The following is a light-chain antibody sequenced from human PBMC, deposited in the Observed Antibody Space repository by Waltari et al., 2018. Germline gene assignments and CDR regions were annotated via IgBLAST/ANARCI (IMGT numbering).Light chain of an antibody. Sequence: QLVLTQSPSASASLGASVKLTCTLSSGHSSYAIAWHQQQPEKGPRYLMKLNSDGSHSKGDGIPDRFSGSSPGAERYLTISSLQSEDEADYYCQTWGTGILVFGSGTKVTVL. CDR3: QTWGTGILV. CDR2: LNSDGSH. CDR1: SGHSSYA. J-gene: IGLJ6*01. V-gene: IGLV4-69*01.